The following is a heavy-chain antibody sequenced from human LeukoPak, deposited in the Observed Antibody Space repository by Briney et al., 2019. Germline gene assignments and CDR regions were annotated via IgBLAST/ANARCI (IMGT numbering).Heavy chain of an antibody. V-gene: IGHV1-18*01. J-gene: IGHJ4*02. Sequence: AASVKVSCKASCYTFTSYGISWVRQAPGQVLEGMGWISAYNGNTNYAQKLQGTVTMTTDTSQSTAYMELRSLRSDDTAVYYCARVEGVFGTSPSYFDYWGQGTLVTVSS. CDR1: CYTFTSYG. CDR2: ISAYNGNT. D-gene: IGHD2-2*01. CDR3: ARVEGVFGTSPSYFDY.